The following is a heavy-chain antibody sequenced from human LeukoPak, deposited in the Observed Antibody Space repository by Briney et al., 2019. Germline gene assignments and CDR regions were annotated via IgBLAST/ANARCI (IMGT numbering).Heavy chain of an antibody. V-gene: IGHV4-61*02. CDR1: GGSISSGSYY. J-gene: IGHJ6*03. CDR2: IYTSGST. CDR3: ARVVSVGWLRLYMDV. D-gene: IGHD5-12*01. Sequence: SETLSLTCTVSGGSISSGSYYWRWIRQPAGKGLEWIGRIYTSGSTNYNPSLKSRVTISVDTSKNQFSLKLSSVTAADTAVYYCARVVSVGWLRLYMDVWGKGTTVTISS.